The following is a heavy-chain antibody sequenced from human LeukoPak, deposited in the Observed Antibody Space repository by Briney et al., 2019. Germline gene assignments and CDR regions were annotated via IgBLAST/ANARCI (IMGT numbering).Heavy chain of an antibody. Sequence: PSETLSLTCAVSGYSLSSGYYWGWIRQPPGKGLERIGSIYHSGSTYYNPSLKSRVTISVDTSKNQFSLKLTSVSAADTALYYCAKNDDNVNYYQWMDVWGKGTTVAVSS. D-gene: IGHD1-1*01. CDR2: IYHSGST. CDR1: GYSLSSGYY. CDR3: AKNDDNVNYYQWMDV. V-gene: IGHV4-38-2*01. J-gene: IGHJ6*04.